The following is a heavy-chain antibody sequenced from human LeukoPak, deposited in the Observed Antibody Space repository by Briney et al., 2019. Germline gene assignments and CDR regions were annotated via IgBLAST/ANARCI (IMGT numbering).Heavy chain of an antibody. CDR3: ARELYSSGWYVDY. D-gene: IGHD6-19*01. J-gene: IGHJ4*02. CDR2: INSDGSST. Sequence: GGSLRLSCAASGFTLSSYWMHWVRQAPGKGLVWVSRINSDGSSTSYADSVKGRFTISRDNAKNTLYLQMNSLRAEDTAVYYCARELYSSGWYVDYWGQGTLVTVSS. V-gene: IGHV3-74*01. CDR1: GFTLSSYW.